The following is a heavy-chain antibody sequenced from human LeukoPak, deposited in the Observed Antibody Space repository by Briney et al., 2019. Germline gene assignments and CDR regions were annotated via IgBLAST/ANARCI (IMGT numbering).Heavy chain of an antibody. D-gene: IGHD3-16*01. CDR3: TRQGDGNFEF. CDR2: IRQDGGEK. J-gene: IGHJ4*02. Sequence: GESLRLSCTASGFSSRTHWMSWVRQAPGKGLEWVANIRQDGGEKYYGDSLKGRFTISRDNDKNSLYLQMNSLRADDTAIYYCTRQGDGNFEFWGQGTLVTVSS. CDR1: GFSSRTHW. V-gene: IGHV3-7*03.